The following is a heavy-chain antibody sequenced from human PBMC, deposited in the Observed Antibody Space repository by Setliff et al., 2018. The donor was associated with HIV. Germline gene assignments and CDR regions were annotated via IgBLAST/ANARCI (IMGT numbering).Heavy chain of an antibody. CDR3: ARTCIAVAGRDYYYYMDV. Sequence: VASVKVSCKASGYTFTSYAMNWVRQAPGQGLEWMGWINTNTGNPTYAQGFTGRFVFSLDTSVSTAYLQISSLKAEDTAVYYCARTCIAVAGRDYYYYMDVWGKGTTVTVSS. CDR1: GYTFTSYA. D-gene: IGHD6-19*01. J-gene: IGHJ6*03. CDR2: INTNTGNP. V-gene: IGHV7-4-1*02.